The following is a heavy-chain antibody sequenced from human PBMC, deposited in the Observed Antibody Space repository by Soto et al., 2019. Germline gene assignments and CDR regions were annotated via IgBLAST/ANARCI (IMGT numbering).Heavy chain of an antibody. CDR2: IYYSGST. D-gene: IGHD2-15*01. CDR3: ARLGPYCSGGSCSHENWFDP. CDR1: GGSISSYY. Sequence: SETLYLTCTVSGGSISSYYWSWIRQPPGKGLEWIGYIYYSGSTNYNPSLKSRVTISVDTSKNQFSLKLSSVTAADTAVYYCARLGPYCSGGSCSHENWFDPWGQGTLVTVSS. J-gene: IGHJ5*02. V-gene: IGHV4-59*08.